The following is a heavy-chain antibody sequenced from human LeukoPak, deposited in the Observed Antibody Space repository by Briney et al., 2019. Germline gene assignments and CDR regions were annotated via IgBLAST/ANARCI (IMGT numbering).Heavy chain of an antibody. V-gene: IGHV3-11*01. D-gene: IGHD2-8*01. CDR3: AKGGMVYAIMDDY. CDR2: ISSSGSTI. J-gene: IGHJ4*02. Sequence: GGSLRLSCAASGFIFSDYYMSWIRQAPGKGLEWVSYISSSGSTIYYADSVKGRFTISRDNAKNSLYLQMNSLRAEDTAVYYCAKGGMVYAIMDDYWGQGTLVTVSS. CDR1: GFIFSDYY.